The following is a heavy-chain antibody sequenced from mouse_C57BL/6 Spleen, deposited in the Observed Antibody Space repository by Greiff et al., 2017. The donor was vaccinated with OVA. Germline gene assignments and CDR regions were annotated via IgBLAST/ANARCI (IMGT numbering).Heavy chain of an antibody. CDR1: GFSLSTSGMG. Sequence: QVTLKVCGPGILQSSQTLSLTCSFSGFSLSTSGMGVSWIRQPSGKGLEWLAHIYWDDDKRYNPSLKSRLTISKDTSRNQVFLKITSVDTADTATYYCARSPDSSGYDYYAMDYWGQGTSVTVSS. J-gene: IGHJ4*01. D-gene: IGHD3-2*02. CDR2: IYWDDDK. CDR3: ARSPDSSGYDYYAMDY. V-gene: IGHV8-12*01.